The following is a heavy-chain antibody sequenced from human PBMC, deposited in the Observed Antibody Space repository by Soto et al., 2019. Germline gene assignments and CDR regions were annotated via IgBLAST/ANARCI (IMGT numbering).Heavy chain of an antibody. Sequence: ASVKVSCKASGYTFTSYDINWVRQATGQGLEWMGWMNPNSGNTGYAQKFQGRVTMTRNTSISTAYTELSSLRSEDTAVYYCARWVGPIAVAGPSYYYYGMDVWGQGTTVTVSS. V-gene: IGHV1-8*01. CDR3: ARWVGPIAVAGPSYYYYGMDV. CDR1: GYTFTSYD. J-gene: IGHJ6*02. CDR2: MNPNSGNT. D-gene: IGHD6-19*01.